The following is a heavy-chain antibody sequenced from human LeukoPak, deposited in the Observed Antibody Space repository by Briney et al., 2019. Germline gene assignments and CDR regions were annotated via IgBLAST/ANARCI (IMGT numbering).Heavy chain of an antibody. CDR2: ISYDGSNK. D-gene: IGHD2-2*01. CDR1: GFTFSSYA. Sequence: GGSLRLSCAASGFTFSSYAMHWVRQAPGKGLEWVAVISYDGSNKYYADSVKGRFPISRDNSKNTLYLQMNSLRAEDTAVYYCAKGRRGIVVVPAATPGRGPHWFDPWGQGTLVTVSS. V-gene: IGHV3-30-3*01. CDR3: AKGRRGIVVVPAATPGRGPHWFDP. J-gene: IGHJ5*02.